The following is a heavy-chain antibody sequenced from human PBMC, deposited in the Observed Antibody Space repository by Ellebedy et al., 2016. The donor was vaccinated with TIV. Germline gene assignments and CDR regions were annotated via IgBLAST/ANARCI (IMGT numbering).Heavy chain of an antibody. J-gene: IGHJ6*02. CDR3: ARANRADYYDSSVEYYYYGMDV. Sequence: GESLKISCAGSGFTFSSYTMNWVRQAPGKGLEWVPSISSSGNYIYYADSVKGRFTISRDNARNSLYLQMNSLRAEDTAVYYCARANRADYYDSSVEYYYYGMDVWGQGTTVTVSS. CDR1: GFTFSSYT. CDR2: ISSSGNYI. D-gene: IGHD3-22*01. V-gene: IGHV3-21*01.